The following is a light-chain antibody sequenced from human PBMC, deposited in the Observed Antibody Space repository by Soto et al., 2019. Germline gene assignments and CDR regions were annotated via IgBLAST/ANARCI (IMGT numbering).Light chain of an antibody. CDR3: QHCNNWPRT. Sequence: EIVMTQSPATLSGSQGERATLSCRASQSVSSDLAWYQQKPGQAPRLLIYGASSRATGIPARFSGSGSGTEFALTISILESEDYAVYYCQHCNNWPRTFGQGTKVEIK. CDR2: GAS. V-gene: IGKV3-15*01. CDR1: QSVSSD. J-gene: IGKJ1*01.